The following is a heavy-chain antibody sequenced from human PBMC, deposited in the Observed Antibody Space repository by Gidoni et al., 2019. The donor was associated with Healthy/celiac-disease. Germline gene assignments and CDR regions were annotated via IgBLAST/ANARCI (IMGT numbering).Heavy chain of an antibody. Sequence: QVQLVESGGGVVKPGGSLRLSCAASGFTFRAYYMSWIRQAPGKGLGWVSYISSSSSYTNYADSVKGRFTISRDNAKNSLYLQMNSLRAEDTAVYYCARDWEVERYCSGGSCYSFDYWGQGTLVTVSS. D-gene: IGHD2-15*01. V-gene: IGHV3-11*05. CDR3: ARDWEVERYCSGGSCYSFDY. CDR1: GFTFRAYY. CDR2: ISSSSSYT. J-gene: IGHJ4*02.